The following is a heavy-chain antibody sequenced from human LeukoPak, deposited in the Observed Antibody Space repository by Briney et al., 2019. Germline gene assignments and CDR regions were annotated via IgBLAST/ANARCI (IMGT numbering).Heavy chain of an antibody. Sequence: GGSLRLSCAVSGFAFGSEAMSWVRQSPARGLEWVASISPGGGTTYYADYVKGRFTISRDNSKNSLFVQMNSLRAEDTAVYFCAKVRQQQLTEPYYYYMDVWGKGTTVTVSS. V-gene: IGHV3-23*01. CDR2: ISPGGGTT. J-gene: IGHJ6*03. CDR1: GFAFGSEA. CDR3: AKVRQQQLTEPYYYYMDV. D-gene: IGHD6-13*01.